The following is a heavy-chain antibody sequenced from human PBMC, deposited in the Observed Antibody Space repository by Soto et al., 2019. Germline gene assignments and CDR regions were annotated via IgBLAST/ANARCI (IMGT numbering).Heavy chain of an antibody. D-gene: IGHD1-26*01. CDR1: GGIFSSYA. Sequence: GASVKVSCKASGGIFSSYAISWLRQAPGQGLEWLGAVIPILSQAYYAQSLQDRVTITADESTRTTYMELSSLRSDDTAVYFCARVGGVGAPPGADYWGQGTLVTVSS. CDR3: ARVGGVGAPPGADY. V-gene: IGHV1-69*13. J-gene: IGHJ4*02. CDR2: VIPILSQA.